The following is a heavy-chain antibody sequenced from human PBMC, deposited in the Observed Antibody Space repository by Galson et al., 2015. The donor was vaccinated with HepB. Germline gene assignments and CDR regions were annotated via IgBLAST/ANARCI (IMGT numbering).Heavy chain of an antibody. CDR2: ISAYNGNT. D-gene: IGHD6-19*01. CDR1: GFNFIDYG. V-gene: IGHV1-18*01. J-gene: IGHJ3*02. Sequence: SVKVSCKASGFNFIDYGITWVRQAPGQGLEWMGWISAYNGNTNYAQKLQGRVTMTTDTSTSTAYMELRSLRSDDTAVYYCARDEGSGWYYAFDIWGQGTMVTVSS. CDR3: ARDEGSGWYYAFDI.